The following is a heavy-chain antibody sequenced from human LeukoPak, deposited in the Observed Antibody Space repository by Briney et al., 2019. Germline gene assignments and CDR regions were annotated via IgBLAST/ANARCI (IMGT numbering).Heavy chain of an antibody. V-gene: IGHV1-2*02. CDR1: GYTLTDHH. D-gene: IGHD5-24*01. CDR3: ARDPVDGYSHYDF. Sequence: GASVKVSCKASGYTLTDHHLIWVRQAPRQGLEWMGWIRPNSDGIRYAQELQGRVTMTRDTSISTAYMELTSLTSDDTAIYYCARDPVDGYSHYDFWGQGTLVTVSS. CDR2: IRPNSDGI. J-gene: IGHJ4*02.